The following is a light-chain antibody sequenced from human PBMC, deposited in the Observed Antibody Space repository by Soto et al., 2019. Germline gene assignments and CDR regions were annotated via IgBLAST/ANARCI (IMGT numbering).Light chain of an antibody. J-gene: IGKJ1*01. CDR2: GAT. CDR1: PDVGSK. V-gene: IGKV3-15*01. CDR3: QQRSNWPPWT. Sequence: EIVMTQSPATLSVSPGERATLSCRASPDVGSKLAWYQQKPGQAPRLLIYGATTRATGIPARFSGSGSGTEFTLTISSLQSEAFAVYYCQQRSNWPPWTFGQGTKVDIK.